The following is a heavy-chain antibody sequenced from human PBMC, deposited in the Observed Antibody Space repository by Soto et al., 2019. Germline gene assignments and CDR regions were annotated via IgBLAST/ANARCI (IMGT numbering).Heavy chain of an antibody. J-gene: IGHJ4*02. CDR1: GFTFSSYG. D-gene: IGHD6-13*01. CDR3: ARDYGAVAGIGY. CDR2: IWYVGNNK. Sequence: GGSLRLSCAASGFTFSSYGMHWVRQAPGKGLEWVAVIWYVGNNKYYADSVKGRFTVSRDNSKNTLSLQMSSLRAEDTAVYYCARDYGAVAGIGYWGQGTLVTVSS. V-gene: IGHV3-33*01.